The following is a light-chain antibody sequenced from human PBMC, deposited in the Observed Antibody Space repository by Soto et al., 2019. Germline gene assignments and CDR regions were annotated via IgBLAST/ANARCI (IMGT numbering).Light chain of an antibody. CDR3: QQYNNWPFIT. V-gene: IGKV3-15*01. J-gene: IGKJ5*01. Sequence: EIVMTQSPATLSVSPGERATLSCRASQSVRGNLAWYQQKPGQSPRLLIYGASCRATGIPVRFSGSGSGTEFTLTISSLQSEDFAVYYCQQYNNWPFITFGQGTRLEI. CDR2: GAS. CDR1: QSVRGN.